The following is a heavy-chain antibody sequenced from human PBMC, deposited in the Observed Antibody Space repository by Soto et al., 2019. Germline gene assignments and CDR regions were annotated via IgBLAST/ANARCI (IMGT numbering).Heavy chain of an antibody. V-gene: IGHV1-3*01. CDR1: GYDFSSYP. CDR2: INVANGNT. D-gene: IGHD1-26*01. CDR3: ARRGLPSTIGGAAWAYLDH. Sequence: ASVKVSCKASGYDFSSYPINWVRQAPGQRPEWVGWINVANGNTQYSRKVQDRITITRDTSAATVYMLLSSLRSEDTAVYFCARRGLPSTIGGAAWAYLDHWGQGTLVTVSS. J-gene: IGHJ4*02.